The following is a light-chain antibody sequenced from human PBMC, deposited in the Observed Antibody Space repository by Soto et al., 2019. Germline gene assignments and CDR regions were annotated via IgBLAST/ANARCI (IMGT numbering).Light chain of an antibody. CDR2: SNN. Sequence: QSLLTQSPSASGTPGQRVTISCSGSTSNIGDNAVNWYQHIPGTAPKLLIYSNNQRPSGVPDRFSGSKSGTSAPLAISGLQSEDEADYYCASWDDSLNGWVFGGGTKVTVL. CDR3: ASWDDSLNGWV. CDR1: TSNIGDNA. J-gene: IGLJ3*02. V-gene: IGLV1-44*01.